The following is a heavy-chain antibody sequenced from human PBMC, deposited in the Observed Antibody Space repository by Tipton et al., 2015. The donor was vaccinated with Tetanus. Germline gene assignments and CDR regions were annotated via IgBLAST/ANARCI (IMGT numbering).Heavy chain of an antibody. CDR2: VWYDGARK. CDR3: AREPFVEWLGPLDC. CDR1: GFTFSTHG. V-gene: IGHV3-33*01. J-gene: IGHJ4*02. Sequence: SLRLSCAASGFTFSTHGMHWVRQAPGKGLEWVALVWYDGARKYYTESVEGRFTISRDNSKNTLYLQMDSLRVEDTATYFCAREPFVEWLGPLDCRGQGTLVTVSS. D-gene: IGHD3-3*02.